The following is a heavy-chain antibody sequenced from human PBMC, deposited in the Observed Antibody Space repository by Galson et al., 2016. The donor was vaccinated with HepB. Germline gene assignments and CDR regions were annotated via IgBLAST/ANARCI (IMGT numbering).Heavy chain of an antibody. Sequence: SLRLSCAASGFTFQSFAMHWVRQAPGKGLEWVSGINWNSGYRDSAASVKGRFTISRDNAKNSLYLEMNSLRPDDSAFYYCAKDLGRSVGTIAFWGQGTLVTVSS. D-gene: IGHD5/OR15-5a*01. J-gene: IGHJ4*02. V-gene: IGHV3-9*01. CDR1: GFTFQSFA. CDR3: AKDLGRSVGTIAF. CDR2: INWNSGYR.